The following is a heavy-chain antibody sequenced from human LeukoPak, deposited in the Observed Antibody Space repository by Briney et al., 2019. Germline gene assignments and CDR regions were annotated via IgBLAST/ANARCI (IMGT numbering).Heavy chain of an antibody. J-gene: IGHJ4*02. V-gene: IGHV4-59*08. CDR2: IYHSGYA. CDR3: ARHNIASDGARLFDF. D-gene: IGHD4-17*01. CDR1: GGSVSSNY. Sequence: SETPSLTCSVSGGSVSSNYWAWLRQPPGKGPEWIGYIYHSGYAKYNPSFKSRVTMSVDTSKSQFSLQLTSVTAADTAVYYCARHNIASDGARLFDFWGRGTLVAVSS.